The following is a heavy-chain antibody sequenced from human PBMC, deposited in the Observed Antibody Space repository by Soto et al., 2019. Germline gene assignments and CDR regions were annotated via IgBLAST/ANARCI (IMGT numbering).Heavy chain of an antibody. CDR3: ARVSGIYYYGMDV. CDR2: INHSGST. Sequence: QVQLQQWGAGLLKPSETLSLTCAVYGGAFSGYYWCWIRQPPGKGLGRIGEINHSGSTNYNPSLKSRVTISVDTSKSQVSLKLSSVTAADTAVYYCARVSGIYYYGMDVWGQGTTVTVSS. D-gene: IGHD3-10*01. V-gene: IGHV4-34*01. J-gene: IGHJ6*02. CDR1: GGAFSGYY.